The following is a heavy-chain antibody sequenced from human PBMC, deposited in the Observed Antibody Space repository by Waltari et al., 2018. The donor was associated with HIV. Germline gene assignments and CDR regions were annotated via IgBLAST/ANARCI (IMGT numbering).Heavy chain of an antibody. V-gene: IGHV1-69*18. J-gene: IGHJ4*02. CDR3: ASPRGGLVATGPFDY. CDR2: IIPCFGTA. CDR1: GGTFSSYA. D-gene: IGHD5-12*01. Sequence: QVQLVQSGAEVKKPGSSVKVSCKASGGTFSSYAISWVRQAPGQGLEWMGRIIPCFGTANYAQKFQVRVTITADESTSTAYMELSSLRSEDTAVYYCASPRGGLVATGPFDYWGQGTLVTVSS.